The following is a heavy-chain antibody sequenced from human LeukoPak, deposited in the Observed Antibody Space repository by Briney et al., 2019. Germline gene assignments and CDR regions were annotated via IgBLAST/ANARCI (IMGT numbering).Heavy chain of an antibody. D-gene: IGHD6-13*01. J-gene: IGHJ3*02. V-gene: IGHV1-69*05. CDR3: ARDRGERDSTWSLPAHGFDI. CDR2: IFPIFRTA. CDR1: GGTFSSYA. Sequence: VKVSCKASGGTFSSYAINWVRQAPGQGLEWMGRIFPIFRTANYAQKFQGSVTVTTDESTSTAYMELSSLRPEDTAMYYCARDRGERDSTWSLPAHGFDIWGQGTMVTVSS.